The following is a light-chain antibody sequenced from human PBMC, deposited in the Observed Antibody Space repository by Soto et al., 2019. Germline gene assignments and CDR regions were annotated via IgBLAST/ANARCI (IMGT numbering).Light chain of an antibody. CDR3: QQYGSSPRT. CDR2: GAS. V-gene: IGKV3-20*01. J-gene: IGKJ1*01. Sequence: EIVLTQSPGTLSLSPGERATLSCRASQSVSNNYLAWYQQKPGQAPRLLIYGASPRATGIPDRFSGSGSGTEFTRTSSRLEPEDFAVFYWQQYGSSPRTFGQGTRVEVK. CDR1: QSVSNNY.